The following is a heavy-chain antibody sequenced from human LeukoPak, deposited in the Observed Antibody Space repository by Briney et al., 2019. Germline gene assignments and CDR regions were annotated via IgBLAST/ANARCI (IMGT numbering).Heavy chain of an antibody. D-gene: IGHD2-15*01. J-gene: IGHJ6*02. CDR1: EFTLSSYE. Sequence: GGSLRLSCAASEFTLSSYEMNWVRQAPGKGLEWVSYISRSGSTIHYADSVKGRLTISRDNAKNSLYLQMNSLRAEDTAVYYCAGSTVSYYYGMDVWGQGTTVTVSS. CDR2: ISRSGSTI. V-gene: IGHV3-48*03. CDR3: AGSTVSYYYGMDV.